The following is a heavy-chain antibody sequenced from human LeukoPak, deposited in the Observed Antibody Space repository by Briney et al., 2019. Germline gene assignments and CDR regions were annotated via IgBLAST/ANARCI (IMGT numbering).Heavy chain of an antibody. J-gene: IGHJ6*02. Sequence: GGSRRLSCAASGFTFSSYWMNWARQAPGKGLEWVASIYHNGNVNYYVDSVKGRFTISRDNAKNSLYLQMSNLRAEDTAVYFCARGGGLDVWGQGATVTVSS. CDR2: IYHNGNVN. V-gene: IGHV3-7*03. CDR3: ARGGGLDV. CDR1: GFTFSSYW. D-gene: IGHD3-16*01.